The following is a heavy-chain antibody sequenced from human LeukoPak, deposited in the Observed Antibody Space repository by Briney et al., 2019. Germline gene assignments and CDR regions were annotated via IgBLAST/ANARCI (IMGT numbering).Heavy chain of an antibody. J-gene: IGHJ5*01. V-gene: IGHV4-30-2*01. D-gene: IGHD3-10*01. CDR1: GYAITSGGFS. CDR2: IYDRGPA. Sequence: PSETLSLTCTVSGYAITSGGFSWNWIRQPPGKGLEWIGCIYDRGPAYYNPSLKCRFTISVDRPKNQFFLNVTSLTAADTAVYYCARSRQASGLFNSWGQGTLVVVSS. CDR3: ARSRQASGLFNS.